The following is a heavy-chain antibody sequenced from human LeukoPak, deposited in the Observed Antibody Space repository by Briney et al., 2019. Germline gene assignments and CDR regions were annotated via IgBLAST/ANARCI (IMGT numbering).Heavy chain of an antibody. CDR2: ISSSGSTI. D-gene: IGHD3-22*01. CDR3: ARDLRITMIVVVTFPAFDI. Sequence: GGSLRLSCAASGFTFSSYEMNWVRQAPGKGLEWVSYISSSGSTIYYADSVKGRFTISRDNAKNSLYLQMNSLRAEDTAVYYCARDLRITMIVVVTFPAFDIWGQGTMVTVSS. J-gene: IGHJ3*02. V-gene: IGHV3-48*03. CDR1: GFTFSSYE.